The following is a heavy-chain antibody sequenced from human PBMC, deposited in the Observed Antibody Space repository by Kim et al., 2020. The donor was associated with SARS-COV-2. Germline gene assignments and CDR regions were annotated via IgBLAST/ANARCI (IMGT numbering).Heavy chain of an antibody. Sequence: GNTKYSQKFQGRVTITRDTSASTAYMELSSLRSEDTAVYYCARQSIAVDYWGQGTLVTVSS. J-gene: IGHJ4*02. CDR2: GNT. D-gene: IGHD6-6*01. CDR3: ARQSIAVDY. V-gene: IGHV1-3*01.